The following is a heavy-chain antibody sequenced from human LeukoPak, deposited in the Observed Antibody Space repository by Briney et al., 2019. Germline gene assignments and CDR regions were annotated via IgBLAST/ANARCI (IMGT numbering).Heavy chain of an antibody. J-gene: IGHJ6*03. Sequence: PSETLSLTCTVSGGSISSYYWSWIRQPAGKGLEWIGRIYTSGSTNYNPSLKSRVTMSVDTSKNQFSLKLSSVTAADTAVYYCAREGYYGSGPEGYYYYMDVWGKGTTVTISS. CDR3: AREGYYGSGPEGYYYYMDV. CDR1: GGSISSYY. V-gene: IGHV4-4*07. D-gene: IGHD3-10*01. CDR2: IYTSGST.